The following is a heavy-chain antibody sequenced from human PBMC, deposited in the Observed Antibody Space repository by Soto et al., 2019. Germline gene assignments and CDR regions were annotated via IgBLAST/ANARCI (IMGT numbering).Heavy chain of an antibody. Sequence: SETLSLTCTVSGGSIRSSSSYWAWIRQPPGKGLEWVGSIYYLGNTYYNPSLGSRATISVDTSKNQFSLKLRSVTAADTAVFYCARGSSSGGYLGRGYYYYYMDVWGKGTTVTVSS. J-gene: IGHJ6*03. D-gene: IGHD6-19*01. CDR3: ARGSSSGGYLGRGYYYYYMDV. V-gene: IGHV4-39*01. CDR1: GGSIRSSSSY. CDR2: IYYLGNT.